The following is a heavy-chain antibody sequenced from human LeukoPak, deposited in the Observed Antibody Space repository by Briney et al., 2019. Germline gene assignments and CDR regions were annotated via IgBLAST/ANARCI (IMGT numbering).Heavy chain of an antibody. CDR2: IWYDGSNK. CDR1: GFTFSSYG. Sequence: PGGSLRLSCAASGFTFSSYGMHWVRQAPGKGLEWVAVIWYDGSNKYYADSVKGRFTISRDNSKNTLYLQMNSLRAEDTAVYYCAKDRAHYSSGWRGFFDYWGQGTLVTASS. J-gene: IGHJ4*02. CDR3: AKDRAHYSSGWRGFFDY. D-gene: IGHD6-19*01. V-gene: IGHV3-33*06.